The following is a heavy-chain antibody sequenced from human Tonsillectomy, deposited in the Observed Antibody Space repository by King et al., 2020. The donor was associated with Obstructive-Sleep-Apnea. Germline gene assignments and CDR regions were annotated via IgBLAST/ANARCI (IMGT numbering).Heavy chain of an antibody. J-gene: IGHJ4*02. CDR2: ISSSSSFL. Sequence: VQLVESGGGLVKPGGSLRLSCAASGFTFSSHSMNWVRQAPGKGLEWVSSISSSSSFLYSSDSVKGRFTISRYNAKNSLYLQMNGLRAEDTAVFYCAREGPELNDYGDPYYFDYWGQGTLVTVSS. D-gene: IGHD4-17*01. CDR3: AREGPELNDYGDPYYFDY. V-gene: IGHV3-21*01. CDR1: GFTFSSHS.